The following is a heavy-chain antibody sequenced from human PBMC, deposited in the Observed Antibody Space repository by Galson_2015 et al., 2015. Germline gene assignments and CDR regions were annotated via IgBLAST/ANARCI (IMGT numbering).Heavy chain of an antibody. J-gene: IGHJ4*02. D-gene: IGHD6-13*01. CDR3: TRATYGSSWYVDY. CDR2: IRSKPNDDAT. CDR1: GFTFSDSA. Sequence: SMRLSCAASGFTFSDSAMHWVRQASGKGPEWVGRIRSKPNDDATEYAASVKGRFTISRDDSKNTAYLQMNSLNTEDTAVYYCTRATYGSSWYVDYWGQGTLVTVSS. V-gene: IGHV3-73*01.